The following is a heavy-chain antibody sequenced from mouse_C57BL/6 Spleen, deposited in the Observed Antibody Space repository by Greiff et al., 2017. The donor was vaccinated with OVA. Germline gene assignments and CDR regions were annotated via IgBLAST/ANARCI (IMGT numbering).Heavy chain of an antibody. CDR2: ISSGGSYT. V-gene: IGHV5-6*02. J-gene: IGHJ4*01. Sequence: EVMLVESGGDLVKPGGSLKLSCAASGFTFSSYGMSWVRQTPDKRLEWVATISSGGSYTYYPDSVKGRFTISRDNAKNTLYLQMSSLKSEDTAMYYCARQNWEGYAMDYWGQGTSVTVSS. CDR3: ARQNWEGYAMDY. D-gene: IGHD4-1*01. CDR1: GFTFSSYG.